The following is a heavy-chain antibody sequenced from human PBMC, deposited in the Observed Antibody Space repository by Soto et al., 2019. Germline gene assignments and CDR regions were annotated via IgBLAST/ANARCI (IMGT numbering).Heavy chain of an antibody. CDR3: ARGTYYDFWSGYFDAFDI. V-gene: IGHV4-34*01. Sequence: ETLSLTCAVYGGSFSGYYWSWIRQPPGKGLEWIGEIDHSGSTNYNPSLKSRVTISVDTSKNQFSLKLSSVTAADTAVYYCARGTYYDFWSGYFDAFDIWGQGTVVTVSS. CDR1: GGSFSGYY. CDR2: IDHSGST. D-gene: IGHD3-3*01. J-gene: IGHJ3*02.